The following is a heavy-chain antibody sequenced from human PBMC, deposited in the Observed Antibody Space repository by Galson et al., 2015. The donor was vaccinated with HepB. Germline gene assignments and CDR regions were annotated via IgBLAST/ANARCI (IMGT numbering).Heavy chain of an antibody. D-gene: IGHD7-27*01. CDR2: ISSNGGST. V-gene: IGHV3-64*01. J-gene: IGHJ4*02. Sequence: SLRLSCAASGFTFSSYAMHWVRQAPGKGLEYVSAISSNGGSTYYANSVKGRFTISRDNSKNTLYLQMGSLRAEDMAVYYCARGELGRFGAFDYWGQGTLVTVSS. CDR3: ARGELGRFGAFDY. CDR1: GFTFSSYA.